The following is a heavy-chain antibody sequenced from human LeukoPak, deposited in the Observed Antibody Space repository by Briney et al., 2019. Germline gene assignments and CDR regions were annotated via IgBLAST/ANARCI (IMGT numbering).Heavy chain of an antibody. J-gene: IGHJ4*02. D-gene: IGHD2-21*01. CDR1: GGSISSSNL. CDR3: ARANPIVDWGYFDY. V-gene: IGHV4-4*02. CDR2: IYHSGST. Sequence: PSETLSLTCAVSGGSISSSNLWSWVRQPPGKGLEWIGEIYHSGSTNYNPSLKSRVTISVDKSKNQFSLKLSSVTAADTAVYYCARANPIVDWGYFDYWGQGTLVTVSS.